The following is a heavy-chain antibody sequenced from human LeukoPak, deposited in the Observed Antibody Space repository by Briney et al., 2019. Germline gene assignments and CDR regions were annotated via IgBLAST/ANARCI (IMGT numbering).Heavy chain of an antibody. Sequence: SETLSLTCAAYGGSFSGYYWSWIRQPPGKGLEWIGEINHSGSTNYNPSLKSRVTISVDTSKNQFSLKLSSVTAADTAVYYCARAPHYYGSGSPRLDYWGQGTLVTVSS. CDR2: INHSGST. J-gene: IGHJ4*02. D-gene: IGHD3-10*01. CDR3: ARAPHYYGSGSPRLDY. V-gene: IGHV4-34*01. CDR1: GGSFSGYY.